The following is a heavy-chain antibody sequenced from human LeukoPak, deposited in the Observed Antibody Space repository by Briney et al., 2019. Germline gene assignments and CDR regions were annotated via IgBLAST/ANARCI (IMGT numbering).Heavy chain of an antibody. Sequence: SETLSLTCTVSGGSIISDTYYWGWIRQPPGKGLEWIGSVSYSGSIYNNPSLKSRVTMSVETPINQFSLRLTSVTAADTAVYYCARHFLSKVRGVGDTFDIWGQGTMVTVSS. CDR1: GGSIISDTYY. CDR3: ARHFLSKVRGVGDTFDI. J-gene: IGHJ3*02. D-gene: IGHD3-10*01. V-gene: IGHV4-39*01. CDR2: VSYSGSI.